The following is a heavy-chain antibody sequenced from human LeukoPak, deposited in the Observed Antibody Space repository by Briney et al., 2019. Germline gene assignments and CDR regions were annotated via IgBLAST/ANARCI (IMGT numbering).Heavy chain of an antibody. Sequence: GGSLRLSCAASGFTFSSYSMNWVRQAPGKGLEWVSSISSSSSYIYYADSVKGRFTISRDNAKNSLYLQMNSLRAEDTAVYYCARDLAGRYCGGDCYSAHWGQGTLVTVSS. J-gene: IGHJ4*02. CDR2: ISSSSSYI. V-gene: IGHV3-21*01. CDR1: GFTFSSYS. D-gene: IGHD2-21*02. CDR3: ARDLAGRYCGGDCYSAH.